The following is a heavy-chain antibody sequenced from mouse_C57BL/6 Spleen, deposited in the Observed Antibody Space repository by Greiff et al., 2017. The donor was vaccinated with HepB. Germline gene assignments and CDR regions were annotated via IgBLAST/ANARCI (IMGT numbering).Heavy chain of an antibody. Sequence: QVQLKESGPELVKPGASVKISCKASGYAFSSSWMNWVKQRPGKGLEWIGRIYPGDGDTNYNGKFKGKATLTADKSSSTAYMQLSSLTSEDSAVYCCARGGDSNSRGYAMDYWGQGTSVTVSS. J-gene: IGHJ4*01. D-gene: IGHD2-5*01. CDR1: GYAFSSSW. CDR2: IYPGDGDT. V-gene: IGHV1-82*01. CDR3: ARGGDSNSRGYAMDY.